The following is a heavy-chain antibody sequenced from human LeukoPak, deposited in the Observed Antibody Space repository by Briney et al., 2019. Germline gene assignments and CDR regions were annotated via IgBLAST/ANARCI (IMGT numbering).Heavy chain of an antibody. CDR3: ARDLHSYGYEPHDF. Sequence: PGGSLRLSCAASGFIFSSYSMNWVRQAPGKGLEWVSSISSSSSYIDYADSVKGRFTISRDNAKNSLFLQMNTLRAEDTAVYYCARDLHSYGYEPHDFWGQGTLVTVSS. J-gene: IGHJ4*02. CDR2: ISSSSSYI. V-gene: IGHV3-21*01. D-gene: IGHD5-18*01. CDR1: GFIFSSYS.